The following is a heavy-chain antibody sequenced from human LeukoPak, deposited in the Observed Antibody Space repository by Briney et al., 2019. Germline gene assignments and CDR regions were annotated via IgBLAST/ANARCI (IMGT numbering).Heavy chain of an antibody. CDR3: ARLNADTAMVIDAFEI. D-gene: IGHD5-18*01. J-gene: IGHJ3*02. CDR1: GYDFTTHW. Sequence: GESLKISCQGSGYDFTTHWIGWVRQMPGKGLEWMGIIYPDDSDTRYSPSFQGQVAISADKSITTAYLQWSSLKASDTAMYYCARLNADTAMVIDAFEIWGQGTKVTDSS. V-gene: IGHV5-51*01. CDR2: IYPDDSDT.